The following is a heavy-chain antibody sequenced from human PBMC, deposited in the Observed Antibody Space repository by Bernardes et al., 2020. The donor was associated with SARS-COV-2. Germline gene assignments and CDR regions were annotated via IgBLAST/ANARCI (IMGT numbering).Heavy chain of an antibody. CDR3: AKGGDQWELLFAFDK. Sequence: VESLCLSCAASGFIISTYGVHWVRQAPGKGLEWVAVISDDGTNKYYAESVKGRFTISRDNSRNTLYLQMDSLRAEDTAVYYCAKGGDQWELLFAFDKWGQGTMVTVSS. CDR1: GFIISTYG. D-gene: IGHD1-26*01. CDR2: ISDDGTNK. J-gene: IGHJ3*02. V-gene: IGHV3-30*18.